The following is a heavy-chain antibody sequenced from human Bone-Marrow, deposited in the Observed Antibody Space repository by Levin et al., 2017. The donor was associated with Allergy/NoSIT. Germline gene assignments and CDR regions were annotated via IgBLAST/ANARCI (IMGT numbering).Heavy chain of an antibody. CDR2: IFPGDSDT. V-gene: IGHV5-51*01. D-gene: IGHD3-22*01. J-gene: IGHJ5*02. Sequence: KVSCKASGYNFADYWIGWVRQMPGRGLEWMGFIFPGDSDTKYSPSFQGQVSISADKSLSTAYLQWRSLRASDTATYYCARHYDSSGYWGFDPWGQGTVVTVSS. CDR3: ARHYDSSGYWGFDP. CDR1: GYNFADYW.